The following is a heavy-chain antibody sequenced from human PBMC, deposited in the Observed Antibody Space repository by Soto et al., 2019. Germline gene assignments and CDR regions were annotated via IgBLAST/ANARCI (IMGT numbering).Heavy chain of an antibody. J-gene: IGHJ3*01. Sequence: ASVKVSCKASGYTFSTYGITWVRQAPGQGLDWMGWINPLKGDTKSAANFQDRVTMTTDTSTRAAYMELRSLRSDDTAGYYCARVKVPSAILGAFDPWGQVTPVTVSS. D-gene: IGHD2-2*02. CDR1: GYTFSTYG. V-gene: IGHV1-18*01. CDR2: INPLKGDT. CDR3: ARVKVPSAILGAFDP.